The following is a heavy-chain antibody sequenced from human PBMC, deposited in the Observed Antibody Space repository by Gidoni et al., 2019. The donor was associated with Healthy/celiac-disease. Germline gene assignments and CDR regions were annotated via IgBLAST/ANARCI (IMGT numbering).Heavy chain of an antibody. Sequence: QLQLQESGPGLVKPSETLSLTCTVSGGSISSSSYYWGWIRQPPGKGLEWIGSIYYSGSTYYNPSLKSRVTISVDTSKNQFSLKLSSVTAADTAVYYCARPHSSSTPLDFDYWGQGTLVTVSS. CDR1: GGSISSSSYY. J-gene: IGHJ4*02. V-gene: IGHV4-39*01. D-gene: IGHD6-6*01. CDR3: ARPHSSSTPLDFDY. CDR2: IYYSGST.